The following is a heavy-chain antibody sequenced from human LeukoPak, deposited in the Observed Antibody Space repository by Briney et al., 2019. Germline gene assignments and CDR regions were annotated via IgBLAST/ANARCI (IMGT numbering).Heavy chain of an antibody. CDR3: ARAGVGATKRAFDI. J-gene: IGHJ3*02. D-gene: IGHD1-26*01. V-gene: IGHV1-46*01. Sequence: ASVNVSCKASGYTFTSYYMHWGRQAPGPGLEWMGIINPSGGSTTYAQTFQGRVTMPRDTSTSTVYMELSSLRSEDTAVYYCARAGVGATKRAFDIWGQGTMVTVSS. CDR2: INPSGGST. CDR1: GYTFTSYY.